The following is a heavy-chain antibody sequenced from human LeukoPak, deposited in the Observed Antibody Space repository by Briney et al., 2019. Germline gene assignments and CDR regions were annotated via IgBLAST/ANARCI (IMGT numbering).Heavy chain of an antibody. Sequence: GGSLRLSCAASGFTFSSYAMSWVRQAPGKGLEWVSAISGSGGSTYYADSVKGRFTISRDNSKNTLYLQMNSLRAEDTAVYCCAKASMVRGVIDYWGQGTLVTVSS. CDR1: GFTFSSYA. CDR2: ISGSGGST. CDR3: AKASMVRGVIDY. V-gene: IGHV3-23*01. J-gene: IGHJ4*02. D-gene: IGHD3-10*01.